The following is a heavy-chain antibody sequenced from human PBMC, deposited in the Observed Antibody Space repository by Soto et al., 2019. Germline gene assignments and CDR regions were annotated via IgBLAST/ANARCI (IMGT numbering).Heavy chain of an antibody. CDR1: GFTFSSYA. CDR2: ISGSGGTT. CDR3: SRLYYHYMDV. V-gene: IGHV3-23*01. J-gene: IGHJ6*03. Sequence: GGSLRLSCAATGFTFSSYAMSWVRQAPGKGLEWVSAISGSGGTTYHADPVKGRFTISKDNSKNILYLQMNSLRAEDTAVYYCSRLYYHYMDVWGKGTTVTVSS.